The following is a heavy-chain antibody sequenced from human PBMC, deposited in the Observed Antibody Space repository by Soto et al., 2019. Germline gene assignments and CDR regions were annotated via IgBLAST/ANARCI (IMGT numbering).Heavy chain of an antibody. CDR3: ARVYDGGWSPFDY. CDR2: ISSTVTYK. Sequence: GGSLRLSCVASGFTFSSYTMNWVRQAPGKGLEWVSFISSTVTYKYYADSVKGRFAISRDNAKNTLYLQMNSLIADDTAVYFCARVYDGGWSPFDYWGQGTLVTVSS. J-gene: IGHJ4*02. D-gene: IGHD6-19*01. CDR1: GFTFSSYT. V-gene: IGHV3-21*01.